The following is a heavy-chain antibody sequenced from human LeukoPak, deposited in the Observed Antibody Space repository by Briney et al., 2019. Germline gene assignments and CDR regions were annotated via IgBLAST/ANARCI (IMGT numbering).Heavy chain of an antibody. CDR3: AGAMEY. Sequence: PGGSLRLSCAAPGFTFSDLYMDWVRQAPGKGLEWVGRSKIKSNSYTTEYPASVKGRFTVSRDDSKNSLYLQMNSLKTEDTAVYYCAGAMEYWGQGTLVTVSS. CDR1: GFTFSDLY. J-gene: IGHJ4*02. CDR2: SKIKSNSYTT. D-gene: IGHD3-3*01. V-gene: IGHV3-72*01.